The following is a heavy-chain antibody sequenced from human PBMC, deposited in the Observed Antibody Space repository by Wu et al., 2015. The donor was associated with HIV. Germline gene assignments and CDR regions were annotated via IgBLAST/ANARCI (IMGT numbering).Heavy chain of an antibody. J-gene: IGHJ4*02. CDR3: ARGAEIWFGELLFPYYFDY. D-gene: IGHD3-10*01. V-gene: IGHV1-8*01. Sequence: QVQLVQSGAEVKKPGASVKVSCKASGYTFTSYDINWVRQATGQGLEWMGWMNPNSGNTGYAQKFQGRVTMTRNTSISTAYMELSSLGSEDTAVYYCARGAEIWFGELLFPYYFDYWGQGTLVTVSS. CDR1: GYTFTSYD. CDR2: MNPNSGNT.